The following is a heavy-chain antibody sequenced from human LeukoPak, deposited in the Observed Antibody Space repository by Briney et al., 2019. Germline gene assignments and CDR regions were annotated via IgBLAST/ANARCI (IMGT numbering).Heavy chain of an antibody. CDR1: GFTFSSYA. D-gene: IGHD4-17*01. J-gene: IGHJ6*02. Sequence: GGSLRLSCAASGFTFSSYAMHWVRQATGKGLEWVSAIGTAGDTYYPGSVKGRFTISRENAKNSLYLQMNSLRAGDTAVYYCARGGSVTRSYFYGMDVWGQGTTVTVSS. CDR3: ARGGSVTRSYFYGMDV. V-gene: IGHV3-13*01. CDR2: IGTAGDT.